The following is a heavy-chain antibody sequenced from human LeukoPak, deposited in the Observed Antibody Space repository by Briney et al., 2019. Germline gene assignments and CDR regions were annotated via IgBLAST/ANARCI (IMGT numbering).Heavy chain of an antibody. D-gene: IGHD3-3*01. CDR2: IYPGDSDT. J-gene: IGHJ5*02. Sequence: IIYPGDSDTRYSPSFQGQVTISADKSISTAYLQWSSLKASDTAMYYCARKGFGVTNNWFDPWGQGTLVTVSS. CDR3: ARKGFGVTNNWFDP. V-gene: IGHV5-51*01.